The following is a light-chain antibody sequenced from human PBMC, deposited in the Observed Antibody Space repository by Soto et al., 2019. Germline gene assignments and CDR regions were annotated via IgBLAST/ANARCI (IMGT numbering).Light chain of an antibody. V-gene: IGKV3-20*01. CDR1: QSVSSSY. Sequence: EILFTHYPDTLSLSPGEISTLSLGSSQSVSSSYLAWYQQRPGQAPRLLIYGASSRATGIPDRFSGSGSGTDFTLTISRLEPEDFAVYYCQQYSSSPVTVGQGTRLEIK. J-gene: IGKJ5*01. CDR2: GAS. CDR3: QQYSSSPVT.